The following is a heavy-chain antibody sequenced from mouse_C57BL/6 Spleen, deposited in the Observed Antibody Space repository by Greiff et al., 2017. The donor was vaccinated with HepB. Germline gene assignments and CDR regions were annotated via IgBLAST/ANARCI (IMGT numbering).Heavy chain of an antibody. D-gene: IGHD1-1*01. J-gene: IGHJ1*03. CDR3: ARDDYYGRGYFDV. V-gene: IGHV7-1*01. Sequence: EVMLVESGGGLVQSGRSLRLSCATSGFTFSDFYMEWVRQAPGKGLEWIAASRNKANDYTTEYSASVKGRFIVSRDTSQSILYLQMNALRAEDTAIYYCARDDYYGRGYFDVWGTGTTVTVSS. CDR1: GFTFSDFY. CDR2: SRNKANDYTT.